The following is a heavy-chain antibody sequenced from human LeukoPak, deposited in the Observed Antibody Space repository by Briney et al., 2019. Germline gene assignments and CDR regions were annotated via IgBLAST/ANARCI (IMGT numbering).Heavy chain of an antibody. V-gene: IGHV3-48*03. CDR3: AKDTPTAGRYDAFDI. CDR2: ISSSGSTI. J-gene: IGHJ3*02. CDR1: GFTFSSYE. Sequence: PGGSLRLSCAASGFTFSSYEMNWVRQAPGKGLEWVSYISSSGSTIYYADSVKGRFTISRDNSKNTLYLQMNSLRAEDTAVYYCAKDTPTAGRYDAFDIWGQGTMVTVSS. D-gene: IGHD2-8*02.